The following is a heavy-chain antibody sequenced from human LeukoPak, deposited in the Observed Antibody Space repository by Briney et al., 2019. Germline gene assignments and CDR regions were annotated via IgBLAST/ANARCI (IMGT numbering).Heavy chain of an antibody. D-gene: IGHD3-16*01. CDR1: GYTFTGYY. CDR2: INPYNGAT. CDR3: ARDRGGSTSDYTFDY. V-gene: IGHV1-2*02. J-gene: IGHJ4*02. Sequence: GASVKVSCKASGYTFTGYYMHWVRQAPGQGLEWMGWINPYNGATNYAQKFQGRVTMTRDTSLSTAYMELSRLASDDTAVYYCARDRGGSTSDYTFDYWGQGTLVTVSS.